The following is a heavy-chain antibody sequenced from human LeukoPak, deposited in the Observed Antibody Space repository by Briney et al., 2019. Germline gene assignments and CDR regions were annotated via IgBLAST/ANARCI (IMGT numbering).Heavy chain of an antibody. D-gene: IGHD1-7*01. CDR2: IYSSGST. CDR1: GFNVSNNY. CDR3: AKSLRTRIYYFDY. Sequence: GGSLRLSCAASGFNVSNNYMTWVRQAPGKGLEWVSLIYSSGSTYYADSVKGRFTISRDNSKNTLYLQMNSLRGEDTAVYYCAKSLRTRIYYFDYWGQGTLVTVSS. J-gene: IGHJ4*02. V-gene: IGHV3-66*03.